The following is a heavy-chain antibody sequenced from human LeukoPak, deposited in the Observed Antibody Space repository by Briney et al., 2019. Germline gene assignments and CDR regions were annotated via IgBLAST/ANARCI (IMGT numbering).Heavy chain of an antibody. CDR2: ISGSSSFT. V-gene: IGHV3-11*06. CDR3: ARVTLYGESALDY. J-gene: IGHJ4*02. D-gene: IGHD4-17*01. Sequence: GGSLRLSCAASGFTFSDYYMSWVRQAPGKGLEWVSYISGSSSFTIYADSVKGRSTISRDNAKNSLYLQMNSLRAEDTAVYYCARVTLYGESALDYWGQGALVTVSS. CDR1: GFTFSDYY.